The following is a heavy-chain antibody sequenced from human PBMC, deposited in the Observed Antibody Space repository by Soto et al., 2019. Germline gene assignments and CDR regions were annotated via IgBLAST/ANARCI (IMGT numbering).Heavy chain of an antibody. J-gene: IGHJ6*02. CDR3: ARDELGYCTGTTCPIRLDV. Sequence: GGSLRLSCGASGFTFSSFGMHWVRQAPGKGLEWVAVIWYDGSDEYYADSVKGRFTISRDNSKNTLYLHVNSLRVEDTAVYHCARDELGYCTGTTCPIRLDVWGQGTTVTVYS. D-gene: IGHD2-8*02. CDR1: GFTFSSFG. CDR2: IWYDGSDE. V-gene: IGHV3-33*01.